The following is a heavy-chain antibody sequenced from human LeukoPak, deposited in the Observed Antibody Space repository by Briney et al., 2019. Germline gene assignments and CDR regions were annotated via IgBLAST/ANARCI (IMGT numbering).Heavy chain of an antibody. D-gene: IGHD6-6*01. V-gene: IGHV3-66*02. CDR1: RFTVCSNY. J-gene: IGHJ4*02. CDR2: ISSGSRT. Sequence: PGVSLRLSCAACRFTVCSNYMIWVPQARGKGRVGVSVISSGSRTYYADSVKGRFTTSKDNSKNTLYLQMNSMRAEDTAVYYCARSSSRAARYFDYWGQGTLVTVSS. CDR3: ARSSSRAARYFDY.